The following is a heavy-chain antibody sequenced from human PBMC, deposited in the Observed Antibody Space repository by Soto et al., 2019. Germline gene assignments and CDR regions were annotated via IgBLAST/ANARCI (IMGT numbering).Heavy chain of an antibody. D-gene: IGHD4-4*01. CDR2: MNPNSGNT. CDR1: GYTFTSYD. CDR3: ARGLVGWKRLQSGWFDP. V-gene: IGHV1-8*01. J-gene: IGHJ5*02. Sequence: ASVKVSCKASGYTFTSYDINWVRQATGQGLEWMGWMNPNSGNTDYAQKFQGRVTMTRNTSISTAYMELSSLRSEDTAVYYCARGLVGWKRLQSGWFDPWGQGTLVTVSS.